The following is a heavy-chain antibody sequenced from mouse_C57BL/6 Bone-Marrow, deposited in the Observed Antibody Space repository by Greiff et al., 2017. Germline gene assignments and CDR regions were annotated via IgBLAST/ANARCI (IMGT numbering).Heavy chain of an antibody. Sequence: VQLQQSGAELVRPGASVKLSCTASGFNIKDDYIHWVKQRPEPGLEWIGWIDPEIGDTEYASKFQGKATITSETSSNTAYLQLSSLTSEDTAVYSRSSFDGTYFDFWGQGTPLTVAS. J-gene: IGHJ2*01. V-gene: IGHV14-4*01. CDR3: SSFDGTYFDF. CDR2: IDPEIGDT. D-gene: IGHD2-3*01. CDR1: GFNIKDDY.